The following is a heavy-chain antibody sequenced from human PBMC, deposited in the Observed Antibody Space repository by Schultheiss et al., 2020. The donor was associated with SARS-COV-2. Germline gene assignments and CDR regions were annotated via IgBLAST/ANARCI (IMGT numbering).Heavy chain of an antibody. CDR3: ANAVGPRDAFDI. J-gene: IGHJ3*02. CDR1: GGTFSSYA. V-gene: IGHV1-69*13. Sequence: SVKVSCKASGGTFSSYAISWVRQAPGQGLEWMGGIIPIFGTANYAQKFQGRVTITADESTSTAYMELSSLRSEDTAVYYCANAVGPRDAFDIWGQGTMVTVSS. CDR2: IIPIFGTA. D-gene: IGHD1-26*01.